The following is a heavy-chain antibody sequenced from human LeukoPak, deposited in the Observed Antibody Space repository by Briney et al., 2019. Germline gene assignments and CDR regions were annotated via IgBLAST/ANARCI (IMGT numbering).Heavy chain of an antibody. Sequence: GGSLRLSCAASGFTVSSNYMGWVRQAPGKGLEWVSVIYSGGNTYYADSVKGRFTISRDNSKNTVYLQMNSLRAEDTAIYYCAKEHNYGLDYFDSWGQGTLVTVSS. J-gene: IGHJ4*02. CDR1: GFTVSSNY. V-gene: IGHV3-53*01. CDR2: IYSGGNT. D-gene: IGHD5-18*01. CDR3: AKEHNYGLDYFDS.